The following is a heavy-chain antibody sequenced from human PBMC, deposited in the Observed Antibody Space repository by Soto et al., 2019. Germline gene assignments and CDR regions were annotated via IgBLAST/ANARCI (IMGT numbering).Heavy chain of an antibody. CDR3: AISPTVSTRYYYYYWDF. CDR2: TYYRSKWYN. J-gene: IGHJ6*03. CDR1: GDSVSSNSAA. V-gene: IGHV6-1*01. D-gene: IGHD4-17*01. Sequence: PSQTLSLTCAISGDSVSSNSAAWNWIRQSPSRGLEWLGRTYYRSKWYNDYAVSVKSRITINPDTSKNQFSLQLNSVTPEDTAVYYCAISPTVSTRYYYYYWDFWGKGTTVTVSS.